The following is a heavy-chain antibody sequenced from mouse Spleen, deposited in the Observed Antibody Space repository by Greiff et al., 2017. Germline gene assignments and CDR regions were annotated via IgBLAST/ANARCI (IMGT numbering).Heavy chain of an antibody. J-gene: IGHJ2*01. V-gene: IGHV1-4*01. CDR1: GYTFTSYT. D-gene: IGHD2-5*01. CDR2: INPSSGYT. Sequence: QVQLKQSGAELARPGASVKMSCKASGYTFTSYTMHWVKQRPGQGLEWIGYINPSSGYTNYNQKFKDKATLTADKSSSTAYMQLSSLTSEDSAVYFCARSNYVDYFDYWGQGTTLTVSS. CDR3: ARSNYVDYFDY.